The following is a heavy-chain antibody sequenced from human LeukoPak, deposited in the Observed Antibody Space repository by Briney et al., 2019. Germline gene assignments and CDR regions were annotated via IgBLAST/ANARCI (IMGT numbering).Heavy chain of an antibody. V-gene: IGHV3-30*03. CDR2: ISSDGAKK. CDR3: ARPLSPGKRWHPIDS. CDR1: RFIFSSFA. J-gene: IGHJ4*02. Sequence: GRSLRLSCAASRFIFSSFAIHWVRQAPGKGLEWVAVISSDGAKKFYADSVKGRFTISRDNSRDTSYLQLNSLTTEDTALYYCARPLSPGKRWHPIDSWGQGTLVTVSS. D-gene: IGHD5-24*01.